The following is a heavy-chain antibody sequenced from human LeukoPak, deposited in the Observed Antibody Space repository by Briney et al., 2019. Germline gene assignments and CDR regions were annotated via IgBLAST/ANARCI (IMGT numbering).Heavy chain of an antibody. D-gene: IGHD6-19*01. J-gene: IGHJ4*02. CDR2: IKQDGSEK. CDR3: ARDRSIAVSRPLDY. Sequence: GGSLRLSCAASGFTFSSYWMSWVRQAPGKGLEWVANIKQDGSEKYYVDSVKGRFTISRDNAKNSLYLQMNSLRAEDTAVYYCARDRSIAVSRPLDYWGQGTLVTVSS. V-gene: IGHV3-7*05. CDR1: GFTFSSYW.